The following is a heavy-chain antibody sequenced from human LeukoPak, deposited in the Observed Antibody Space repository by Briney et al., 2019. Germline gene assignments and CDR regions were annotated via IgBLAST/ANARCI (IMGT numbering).Heavy chain of an antibody. CDR2: ISSSSSTI. CDR1: GFSFCTYS. J-gene: IGHJ4*02. V-gene: IGHV3-48*01. Sequence: PGGSLRLSCAVSGFSFCTYSMNWVRQAPGKGLEWVSYISSSSSTIYYADSVKGRFTISRDNAKNSLYLQMNSLRAEDTAVYYCARDCSGGSCYLGYWGQGTLVTVRS. CDR3: ARDCSGGSCYLGY. D-gene: IGHD2-15*01.